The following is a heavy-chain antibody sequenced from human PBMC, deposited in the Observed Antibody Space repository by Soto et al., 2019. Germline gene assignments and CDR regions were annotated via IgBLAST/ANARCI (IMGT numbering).Heavy chain of an antibody. J-gene: IGHJ5*02. V-gene: IGHV4-31*03. CDR2: IYYIGTI. D-gene: IGHD1-1*01. Sequence: QVQLQESGPGLVKASQTLSLTCTVSGGSIRNGNYYWSWIRQLPGKGLEWIGNIYYIGTISYNPSLKSRVIISIDSSKNQFSLELTSVLAADTAVYYCAKNETTRPWFDPWGQGTLVTVSS. CDR1: GGSIRNGNYY. CDR3: AKNETTRPWFDP.